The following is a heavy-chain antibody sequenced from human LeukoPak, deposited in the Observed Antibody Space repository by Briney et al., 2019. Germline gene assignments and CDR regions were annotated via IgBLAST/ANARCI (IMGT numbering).Heavy chain of an antibody. Sequence: SVKVSCKASGGTFSSYAISWVRQAPGQGLEWMGRIIPILGIANYAQKFQGRVTITADKSTSTAYMELSSLRSEDTAVYYCARDRGGSHDGFDYWGQGTLVTVSS. CDR1: GGTFSSYA. J-gene: IGHJ4*02. V-gene: IGHV1-69*04. D-gene: IGHD1-26*01. CDR2: IIPILGIA. CDR3: ARDRGGSHDGFDY.